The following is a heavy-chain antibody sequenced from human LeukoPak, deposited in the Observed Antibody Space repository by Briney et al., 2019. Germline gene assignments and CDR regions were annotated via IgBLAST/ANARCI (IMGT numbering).Heavy chain of an antibody. CDR3: ARRAGAYSHPYDY. J-gene: IGHJ4*02. CDR2: IRYDGSNK. Sequence: PGESLRLSCAASGFTFSSYGMHWVRQAPGKVLEWVAFIRYDGSNKYYADSVKAQFTISRENSKNTLYLQMNSLRAEDTVVYYCARRAGAYSHPYDYWGQGTLVTVSS. D-gene: IGHD4/OR15-4a*01. V-gene: IGHV3-30*02. CDR1: GFTFSSYG.